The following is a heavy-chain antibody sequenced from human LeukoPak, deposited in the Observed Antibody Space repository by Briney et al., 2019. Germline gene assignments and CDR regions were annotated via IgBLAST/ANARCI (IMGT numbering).Heavy chain of an antibody. V-gene: IGHV1-2*02. Sequence: ASVKVSCKASGYTFTGYFMHWVRQAPGQGLEWMGWINPNNGDTNYAQKFQGRVTMTREKSISTAYMELSRLRSDDTAVYYCARGPGYCSGGYCWTADYWGQGTLVTVSS. CDR1: GYTFTGYF. CDR3: ARGPGYCSGGYCWTADY. D-gene: IGHD2-15*01. J-gene: IGHJ4*02. CDR2: INPNNGDT.